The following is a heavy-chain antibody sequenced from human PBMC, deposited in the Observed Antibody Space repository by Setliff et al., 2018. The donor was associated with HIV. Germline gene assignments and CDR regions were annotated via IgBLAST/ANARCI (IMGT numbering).Heavy chain of an antibody. CDR1: GGSFSGYY. D-gene: IGHD2-8*01. Sequence: PSETLSLTCAVYGGSFSGYYWNWIRQPPGRGLDWIGEINHSGSTNYNPSLKSRVTISVDTSKNQFSLKLSSVTAADTAVYYCARGAPYCNHGICNLFDYWGHGNLVTVSS. CDR3: ARGAPYCNHGICNLFDY. J-gene: IGHJ4*01. V-gene: IGHV4-34*01. CDR2: INHSGST.